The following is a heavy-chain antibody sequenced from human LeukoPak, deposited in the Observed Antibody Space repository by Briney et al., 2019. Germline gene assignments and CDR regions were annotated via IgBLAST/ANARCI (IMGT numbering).Heavy chain of an antibody. CDR3: ATFPHLYYYYYGMDV. J-gene: IGHJ6*02. CDR1: GYTLTELS. V-gene: IGHV1-24*01. CDR2: FDPEDGET. Sequence: ASVEVSCKVSGYTLTELSMHWVRQAPGKGLEWMGGFDPEDGETIYAQKFQGRVTMTEDTSTDTAYMELSSLRSEDTAVYYCATFPHLYYYYYGMDVWGQGTTVTVSS.